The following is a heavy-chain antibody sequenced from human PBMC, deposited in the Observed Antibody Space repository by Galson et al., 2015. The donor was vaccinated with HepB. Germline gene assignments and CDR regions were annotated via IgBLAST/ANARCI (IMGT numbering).Heavy chain of an antibody. J-gene: IGHJ4*02. Sequence: SLRLSCAASGFTFSSYSMNWVRQAPGKGLEWVSSISSSSSYIYYADSVKGRFTISRDNAKNSLYLQMNSLRAEDTAVYYCARGPRGYSYGYSDYWGQGTLVTVSS. CDR2: ISSSSSYI. V-gene: IGHV3-21*01. CDR3: ARGPRGYSYGYSDY. CDR1: GFTFSSYS. D-gene: IGHD5-18*01.